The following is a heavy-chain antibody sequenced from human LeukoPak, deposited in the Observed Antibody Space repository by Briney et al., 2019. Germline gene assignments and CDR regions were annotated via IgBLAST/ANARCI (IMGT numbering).Heavy chain of an antibody. Sequence: SETLSLTCTVSGGSISSYYWSWIRQPPGKGLEWIGYIYYSGSTNYNPSLKSRVTISVDTSKNQFSLKLSSVTAADTALYYCARVVRRDYYYGMDVRGQGTTVTVSS. V-gene: IGHV4-59*01. CDR1: GGSISSYY. J-gene: IGHJ6*02. CDR3: ARVVRRDYYYGMDV. CDR2: IYYSGST. D-gene: IGHD3-10*01.